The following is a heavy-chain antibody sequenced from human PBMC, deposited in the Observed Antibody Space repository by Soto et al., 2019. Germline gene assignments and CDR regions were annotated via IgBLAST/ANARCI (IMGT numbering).Heavy chain of an antibody. CDR2: IYSGGST. CDR3: ARDHPLRYCSSTSCPYGMDV. D-gene: IGHD2-2*01. J-gene: IGHJ6*02. CDR1: GFAVSSNY. Sequence: GGSLRLSCAASGFAVSSNYMSWVRQAPGKGLEWVSVIYSGGSTYYADSVKGRFTISRDNSKNTLYLQMNSLIAEDTAVYYCARDHPLRYCSSTSCPYGMDVWGQGTTVTVSS. V-gene: IGHV3-53*01.